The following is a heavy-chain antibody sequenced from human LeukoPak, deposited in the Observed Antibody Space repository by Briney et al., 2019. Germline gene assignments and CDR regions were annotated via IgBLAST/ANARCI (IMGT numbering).Heavy chain of an antibody. CDR2: INPSGGST. D-gene: IGHD3-10*01. CDR3: AKSTGGLLWFGELLHFDY. CDR1: GYTFTSYY. V-gene: IGHV1-46*01. Sequence: ASVKVSCKASGYTFTSYYMHWVRQAPGQGLEWMGIINPSGGSTSYAQKFQGRVTMTRDMSTSTVYMELSSLRSEDTAVYYCAKSTGGLLWFGELLHFDYWGQGTLVTVSS. J-gene: IGHJ4*02.